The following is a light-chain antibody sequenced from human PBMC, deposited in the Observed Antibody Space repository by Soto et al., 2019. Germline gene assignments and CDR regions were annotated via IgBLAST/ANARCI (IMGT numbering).Light chain of an antibody. CDR3: QQVNSYPLT. CDR2: AAS. Sequence: GDRVTITCRASQDISSFLAWYQQKPGKAPKLLIYAASTLQSGVPSRFGGSGSGTDFTLTISSLQPEDSATYFCQQVNSYPLTFGGGTKVDIK. J-gene: IGKJ4*01. V-gene: IGKV1-9*01. CDR1: QDISSF.